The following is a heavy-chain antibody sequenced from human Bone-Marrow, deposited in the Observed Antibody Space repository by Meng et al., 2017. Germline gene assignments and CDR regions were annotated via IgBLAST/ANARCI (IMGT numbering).Heavy chain of an antibody. D-gene: IGHD1-14*01. CDR2: IRITGNTYAT. Sequence: EVRLVEWGGGLVQPWGSLESSWVGSGSIFSDSEVHRPLQDAGKGLEGVGRIRITGNTYATTYSASVRGRFSISRDDSRNTAFLQMDGLKTEDTALYYCTIYNNGHIWGQGKLVTVSS. V-gene: IGHV3-73*01. CDR1: GSIFSDSE. CDR3: TIYNNGHI. J-gene: IGHJ3*02.